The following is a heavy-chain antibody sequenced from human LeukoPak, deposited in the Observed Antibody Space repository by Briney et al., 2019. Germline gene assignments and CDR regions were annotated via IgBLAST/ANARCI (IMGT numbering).Heavy chain of an antibody. CDR1: GFTFSSYS. CDR2: ISSSSSYI. J-gene: IGHJ4*02. CDR3: ARIARLGYIYDY. V-gene: IGHV3-21*01. D-gene: IGHD5-24*01. Sequence: PGGSLRLSCAASGFTFSSYSMNWVRQAPGKGLEWVSSISSSSSYIYYADSVKGRFTISRDNAKNSLYLQMNSLRAEDTAVYYCARIARLGYIYDYWGQGTLVTVSS.